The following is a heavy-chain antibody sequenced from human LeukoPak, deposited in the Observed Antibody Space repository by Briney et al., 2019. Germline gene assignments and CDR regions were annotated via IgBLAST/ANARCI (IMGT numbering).Heavy chain of an antibody. Sequence: GGSLRLSCAASGFTFDAFGMTWVRQAPGKGLEWVSAIRGDAGSTGYADSVKGRFTISRDNAKNSLYLQMNSLRVEDTALYYCARVWAWGSGDYFDNWGQGTLVTVSS. CDR2: IRGDAGST. J-gene: IGHJ4*02. D-gene: IGHD7-27*01. CDR1: GFTFDAFG. V-gene: IGHV3-20*04. CDR3: ARVWAWGSGDYFDN.